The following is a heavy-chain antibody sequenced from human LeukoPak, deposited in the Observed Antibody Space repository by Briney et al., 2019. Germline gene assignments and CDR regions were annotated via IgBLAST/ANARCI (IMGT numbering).Heavy chain of an antibody. CDR2: ISYDGNNN. J-gene: IGHJ3*02. CDR1: GYTFTHYG. V-gene: IGHV3-30*03. Sequence: PGGSLRLSCVISGYTFTHYGFHWVRQAPGKALEWVAYISYDGNNNYEDSVKGRFTISRDNSKNTLHLQMNGLRAEDTAVYYCARDPLDISRWANAFDIWGQGTTVIVSS. D-gene: IGHD5-12*01. CDR3: ARDPLDISRWANAFDI.